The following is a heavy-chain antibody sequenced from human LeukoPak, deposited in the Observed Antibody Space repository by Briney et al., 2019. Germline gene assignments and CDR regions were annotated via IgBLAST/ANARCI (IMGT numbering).Heavy chain of an antibody. D-gene: IGHD3-3*01. CDR2: INHGGST. CDR3: ASEGITIFGVVIRHY. V-gene: IGHV4-34*01. CDR1: GGSFSGYY. Sequence: SETLSLTCAVYGGSFSGYYWSWIRQPPGKGLEWIGEINHGGSTNYNPSLKSRVTISVDTSKNQFSLKLSSVTAADTAVYYCASEGITIFGVVIRHYWGQGTLVTVSS. J-gene: IGHJ4*02.